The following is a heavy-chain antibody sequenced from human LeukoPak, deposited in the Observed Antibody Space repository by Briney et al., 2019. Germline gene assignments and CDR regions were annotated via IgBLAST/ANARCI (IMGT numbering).Heavy chain of an antibody. Sequence: GGSLRPSCAASGFTFSSYGMHWVRQAPGKGLEWVAVISYDGSNKYYADSVKGRFTISRDNSKNTLYLQMNSLRAEDTAVYYCAVIGYCGGDCYPNQGHFDYWGQGTLVTVSS. CDR1: GFTFSSYG. V-gene: IGHV3-30*03. CDR3: AVIGYCGGDCYPNQGHFDY. J-gene: IGHJ4*02. CDR2: ISYDGSNK. D-gene: IGHD2-21*02.